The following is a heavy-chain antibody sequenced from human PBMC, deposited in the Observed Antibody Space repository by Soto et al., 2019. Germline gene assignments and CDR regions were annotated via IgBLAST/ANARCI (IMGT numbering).Heavy chain of an antibody. D-gene: IGHD2-15*01. CDR2: IYYSGST. V-gene: IGHV4-59*01. CDR1: GGSISSYY. Sequence: SETLSLTCTVSGGSISSYYWSWIRQPPGKGLEWIGYIYYSGSTNYNPSLKSRVTISVDTSKNQFSLKLSSVTAADTAVYYCARYKGGMKGLVVAATHDAFDIWGQGTMVTVSS. CDR3: ARYKGGMKGLVVAATHDAFDI. J-gene: IGHJ3*02.